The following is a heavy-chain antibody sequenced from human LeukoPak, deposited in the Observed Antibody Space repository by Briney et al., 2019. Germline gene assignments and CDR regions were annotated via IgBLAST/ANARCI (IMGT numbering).Heavy chain of an antibody. CDR2: ISAYNGNT. CDR3: ARATTDILTGYYNDY. Sequence: ASVEVSCKASGYTFTSYGISWVRQAPGQGLEWMGWISAYNGNTNYAQKLRGRVTMTTDTSTSTAYMELRSLRSDDTAVYYCARATTDILTGYYNDYWGQGTLVTVSS. D-gene: IGHD3-9*01. J-gene: IGHJ4*02. CDR1: GYTFTSYG. V-gene: IGHV1-18*01.